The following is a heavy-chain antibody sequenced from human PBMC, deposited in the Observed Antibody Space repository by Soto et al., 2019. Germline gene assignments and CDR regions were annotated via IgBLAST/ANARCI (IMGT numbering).Heavy chain of an antibody. CDR2: IIPIFGTA. Sequence: AVKVSCKACGGTFSSYAISWVRQAPGQGLEWMGGIIPIFGTANYAQKFQGRVTITADESTSTAYMELSSLRSEDTAVYYCADGAAAGLSFDPWGQGTLVTVS. CDR3: ADGAAAGLSFDP. CDR1: GGTFSSYA. V-gene: IGHV1-69*13. J-gene: IGHJ5*02. D-gene: IGHD6-13*01.